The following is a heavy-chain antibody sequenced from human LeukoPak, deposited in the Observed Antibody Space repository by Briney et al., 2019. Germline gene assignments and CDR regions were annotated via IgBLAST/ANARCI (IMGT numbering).Heavy chain of an antibody. Sequence: GASVTVSCKASGYTFTSYGISWVRQAPGQGLEWMGWISAYNGNTNYAQKLQGRVTMTTDTSTSTAYMELRSLRSDDTAVYYCARGFPDIVVVPAAPYYFDYWGQGTLVTVSS. D-gene: IGHD2-2*01. V-gene: IGHV1-18*01. CDR1: GYTFTSYG. CDR2: ISAYNGNT. CDR3: ARGFPDIVVVPAAPYYFDY. J-gene: IGHJ4*02.